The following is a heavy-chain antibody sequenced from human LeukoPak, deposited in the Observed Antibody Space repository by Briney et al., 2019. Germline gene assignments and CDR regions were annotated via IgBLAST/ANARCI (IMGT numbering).Heavy chain of an antibody. CDR3: ARRSGYPYYFDY. J-gene: IGHJ4*02. D-gene: IGHD5-12*01. Sequence: SETLSLTCTVSGGSISSYYWSWIRQPPGKGLEWIGYIYFSVNTNYNPSLKSRVTISVDTSKNQFSLKLSSVTAADTAVYYCARRSGYPYYFDYWGQGTLVTVSS. CDR1: GGSISSYY. CDR2: IYFSVNT. V-gene: IGHV4-59*01.